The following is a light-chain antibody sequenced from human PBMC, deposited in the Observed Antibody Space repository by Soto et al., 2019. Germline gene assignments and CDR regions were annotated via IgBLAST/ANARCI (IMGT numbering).Light chain of an antibody. CDR3: QQSYSPVRNI. CDR2: GAS. V-gene: IGKV1-39*01. CDR1: QSINRD. Sequence: DIQMTQSPSSLSASVGDRVTITCRASQSINRDLNWYQQKAGKAPKLVIYGASSLESGVPSRFSGRGSGTDFTITITSLQPEDFATYYCQQSYSPVRNIFGQGTKLEI. J-gene: IGKJ2*01.